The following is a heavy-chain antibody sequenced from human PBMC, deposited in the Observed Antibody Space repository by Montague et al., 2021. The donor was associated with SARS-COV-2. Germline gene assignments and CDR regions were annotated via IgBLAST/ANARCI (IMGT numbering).Heavy chain of an antibody. V-gene: IGHV4-61*02. CDR2: ISISGST. D-gene: IGHD6-19*01. Sequence: TLSLTCTVSGGSISSGSYYWSWIRQPAGKGLEWIGRISISGSTNYNPSLKSRVTISVDTSKNQFSLKLSPVTAADTAVYYCARDIAVAGLFDHWGQGTLVTVSS. CDR1: GGSISSGSYY. J-gene: IGHJ4*02. CDR3: ARDIAVAGLFDH.